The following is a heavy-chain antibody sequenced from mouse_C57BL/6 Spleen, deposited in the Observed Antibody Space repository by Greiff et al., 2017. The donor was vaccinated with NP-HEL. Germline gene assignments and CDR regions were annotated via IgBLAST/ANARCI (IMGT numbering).Heavy chain of an antibody. V-gene: IGHV2-6*01. J-gene: IGHJ3*01. Sequence: VKVEESGPGLVAPSQSLSITCTVSGFSLTSYGVDWVRQSPGKGLAWLGVIWGVGSTNYNSALKSRLSISKDNSKSQVFLTMNSLQTDDTAMYYWAILRRFAYWGQGTLVTVSA. CDR3: AILRRFAY. CDR2: IWGVGST. D-gene: IGHD1-1*01. CDR1: GFSLTSYG.